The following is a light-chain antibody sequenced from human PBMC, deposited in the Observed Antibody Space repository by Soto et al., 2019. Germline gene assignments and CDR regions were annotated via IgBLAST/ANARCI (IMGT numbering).Light chain of an antibody. Sequence: EIVLTQSPCTLSLTPWERATFSCVASQSVSSNYLAWYQQKPGQAPRLLIYGAFKRATGIPDRFSGSGSGTDFTLTISRMEPEDFAVYCCQQYGSSPRTFGQGTKVDIK. CDR2: GAF. CDR3: QQYGSSPRT. J-gene: IGKJ1*01. V-gene: IGKV3-20*01. CDR1: QSVSSNY.